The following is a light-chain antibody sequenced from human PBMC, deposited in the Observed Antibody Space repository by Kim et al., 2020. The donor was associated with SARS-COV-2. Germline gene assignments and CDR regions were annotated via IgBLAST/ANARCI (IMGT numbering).Light chain of an antibody. CDR3: MQALQTPYS. CDR1: QSLLHSNGYNY. Sequence: PSSISCRSSQSLLHSNGYNYLEWYLHKPGHSPQLLIYLGSNRASGVPDRFSGSGSGTDFTLKISRVEAEDVGVYYCMQALQTPYSFGQGTKLEI. J-gene: IGKJ2*03. CDR2: LGS. V-gene: IGKV2-28*01.